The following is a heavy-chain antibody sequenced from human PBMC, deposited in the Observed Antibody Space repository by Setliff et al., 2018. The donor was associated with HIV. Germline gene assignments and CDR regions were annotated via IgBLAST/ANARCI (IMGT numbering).Heavy chain of an antibody. V-gene: IGHV4-34*01. CDR1: GGSFSGYY. D-gene: IGHD6-19*01. Sequence: SETLSLTCDVYGGSFSGYYWSWIRQPPGKGLEWIGKINHSGSTNYNPSLKSRVTISVDTSRNQFSLKLNSVTAADTAVYYCAREFTSVAGTRPPFDPWGQGTLVTVS. CDR2: INHSGST. CDR3: AREFTSVAGTRPPFDP. J-gene: IGHJ5*02.